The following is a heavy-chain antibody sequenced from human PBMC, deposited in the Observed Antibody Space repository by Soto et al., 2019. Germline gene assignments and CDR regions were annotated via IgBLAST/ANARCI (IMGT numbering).Heavy chain of an antibody. CDR2: IIPLLART. D-gene: IGHD6-13*01. V-gene: IGHV1-69*02. CDR1: GGTFNIYT. Sequence: QVQLVQSGAEVKKPGSSVKVSCKASGGTFNIYTIIWVRQAPGQGLEWMGRIIPLLARTNYAQRFQDRVTITADTSTSTAYMDLSSLTSEDTAVYYCALGSWSAETFDIWGQGTLVTVSS. CDR3: ALGSWSAETFDI. J-gene: IGHJ3*02.